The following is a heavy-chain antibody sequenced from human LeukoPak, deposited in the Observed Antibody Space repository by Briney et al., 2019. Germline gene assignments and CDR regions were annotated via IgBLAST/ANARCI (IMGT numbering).Heavy chain of an antibody. D-gene: IGHD3-10*01. CDR2: IGTVGDP. CDR3: ARGFSGDAFDI. V-gene: IGHV3-13*05. J-gene: IGHJ3*02. CDR1: GFTFSRYD. Sequence: GGSLRLSCAASGFTFSRYDMHWVRQATGKGLEWVSAIGTVGDPYYPGSVKGRFTISRENAKNSLYLQMNSLRAGDTAVYYCARGFSGDAFDIWGQGTMVTVSS.